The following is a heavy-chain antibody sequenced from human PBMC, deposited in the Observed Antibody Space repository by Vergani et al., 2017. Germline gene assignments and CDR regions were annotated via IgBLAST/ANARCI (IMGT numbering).Heavy chain of an antibody. CDR2: IKSKTDGGTT. D-gene: IGHD3-16*01. J-gene: IGHJ4*02. Sequence: EVQLVESGGGLVKPGGSLRLSCAASGFTFTNAWMNWVRQAPGKGLEWVGRIKSKTDGGTTDYGAPVRGRFTISRDDSQNTLYLQMSSLKTEDTAVYFCTTGKRGVFDYWGQGTRLTVSS. CDR1: GFTFTNAW. CDR3: TTGKRGVFDY. V-gene: IGHV3-15*01.